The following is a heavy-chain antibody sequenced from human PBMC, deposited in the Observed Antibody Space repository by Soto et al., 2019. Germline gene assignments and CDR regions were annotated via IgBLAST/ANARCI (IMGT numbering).Heavy chain of an antibody. D-gene: IGHD3-22*01. V-gene: IGHV3-48*02. Sequence: RLSCAASGFTFSSYSMNWVRQAPGKGLEWVSYISSSSSTIYYADSVKGRFTISRDNAKNSLYLQMNSLRDEDTAVYYCARDKQYYDSSGYNFDYWGQGTLVTVSS. J-gene: IGHJ4*02. CDR2: ISSSSSTI. CDR3: ARDKQYYDSSGYNFDY. CDR1: GFTFSSYS.